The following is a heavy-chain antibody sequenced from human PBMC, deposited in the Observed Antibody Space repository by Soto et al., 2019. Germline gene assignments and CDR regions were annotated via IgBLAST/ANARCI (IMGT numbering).Heavy chain of an antibody. CDR3: ARGAGPTASYQHYGLDV. D-gene: IGHD1-26*01. J-gene: IGHJ6*02. Sequence: EVQLVESGGGLVQPGGSLRLSCAASGFTFSDHYMDWVRQAPGKGLEWVGRTRNKANSYTTEYAASVKGRFTISRDDSKGSLYLQMNSLKSDDTAVYYCARGAGPTASYQHYGLDVWGQGTTVTVSS. CDR2: TRNKANSYTT. CDR1: GFTFSDHY. V-gene: IGHV3-72*01.